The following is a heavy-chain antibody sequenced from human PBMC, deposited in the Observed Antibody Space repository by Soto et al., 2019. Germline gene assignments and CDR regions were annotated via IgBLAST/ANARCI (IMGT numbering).Heavy chain of an antibody. V-gene: IGHV3-33*01. CDR1: GFAFSNFG. CDR2: IWHDGKNK. CDR3: ARDPGQDEAMDY. Sequence: QVQVVESGGGVVQPGRSLRLSCEASGFAFSNFGMHCVRQVPGKGLEWVAVIWHDGKNKDYADYEKGRFTISRDNSKNILYLEMNSLRVEDTAVYYCARDPGQDEAMDYWGQGTLVTVSS. J-gene: IGHJ4*02.